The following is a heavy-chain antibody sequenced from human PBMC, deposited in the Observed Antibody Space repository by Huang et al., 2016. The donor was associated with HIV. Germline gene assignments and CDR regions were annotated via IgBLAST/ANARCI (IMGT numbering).Heavy chain of an antibody. J-gene: IGHJ6*02. Sequence: LQLQESGPGLVKSSETLSLICTVSGGSISSSRFYWGWIRQPPGKGPEWIGSIFYRVNTDYNPPRNSRVTISVDTSKNQFSLKVNSVTAADTAVYYCARHGRVAGHYYNNMDVWGRGTTVTVSS. CDR2: IFYRVNT. CDR3: ARHGRVAGHYYNNMDV. V-gene: IGHV4-39*01. D-gene: IGHD6-19*01. CDR1: GGSISSSRFY.